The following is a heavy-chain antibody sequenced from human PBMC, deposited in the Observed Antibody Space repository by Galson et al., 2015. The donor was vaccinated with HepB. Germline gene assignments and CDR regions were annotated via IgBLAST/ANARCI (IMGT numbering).Heavy chain of an antibody. J-gene: IGHJ6*02. Sequence: SVKVSCKASGGTFSSYAISWVRQAPGQGLEWMGGIIPIFGTANYAQKFQGRVTITADESTSTAYMELSSLRSEDTAVYYCSLPSSGWGTFTTRYYYYGMDVWGQGTTVTVSS. CDR1: GGTFSSYA. CDR2: IIPIFGTA. CDR3: SLPSSGWGTFTTRYYYYGMDV. D-gene: IGHD6-19*01. V-gene: IGHV1-69*13.